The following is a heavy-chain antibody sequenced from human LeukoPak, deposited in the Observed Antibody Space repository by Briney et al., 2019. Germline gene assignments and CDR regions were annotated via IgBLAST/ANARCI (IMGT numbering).Heavy chain of an antibody. CDR2: INPNSGGT. CDR3: ATLYSDYIRSDY. D-gene: IGHD4-11*01. J-gene: IGHJ4*02. CDR1: RYTFTGYY. Sequence: GASVKVSCKPSRYTFTGYYIHWVRQAPGHGREGMGWINPNSGGTKYEQKLQGRVTMTRDTSISTAYMELSRLRSDDTAVYYCATLYSDYIRSDYWGQGTRVTVSS. V-gene: IGHV1-2*02.